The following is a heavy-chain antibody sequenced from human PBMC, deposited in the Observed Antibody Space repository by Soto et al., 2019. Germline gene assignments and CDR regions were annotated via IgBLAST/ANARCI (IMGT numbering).Heavy chain of an antibody. Sequence: ASVKVSCKASGYTFTSYGISWVRQAPGQGLEWMGWISAYNGNTNYAQKLQGRVTMTTDTSTNTAYMELRSLRSDDTAVYYCARGIAAAGYDAFDIWGQGTMVTVSS. CDR2: ISAYNGNT. D-gene: IGHD6-13*01. CDR3: ARGIAAAGYDAFDI. J-gene: IGHJ3*02. V-gene: IGHV1-18*01. CDR1: GYTFTSYG.